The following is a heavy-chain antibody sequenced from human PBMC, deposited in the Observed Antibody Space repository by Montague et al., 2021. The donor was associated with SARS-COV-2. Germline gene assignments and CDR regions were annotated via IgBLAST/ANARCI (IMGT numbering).Heavy chain of an antibody. V-gene: IGHV4-4*02. Sequence: SETLSLTCTVSGASITSSNWWNWVRQPPGKGLEWIGQIYHGGSTNYNPSLKSRLTPSLDKSKNQFSLNLSSVTAADTAVYYCARQIQQVVLSPAKLANWFDPWGLGTLVTVAS. CDR1: GASITSSNW. J-gene: IGHJ5*02. CDR3: ARQIQQVVLSPAKLANWFDP. D-gene: IGHD2-15*01. CDR2: IYHGGST.